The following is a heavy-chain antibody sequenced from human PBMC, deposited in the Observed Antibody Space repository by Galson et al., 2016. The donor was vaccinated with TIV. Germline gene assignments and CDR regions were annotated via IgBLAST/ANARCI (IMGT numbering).Heavy chain of an antibody. D-gene: IGHD2/OR15-2a*01. V-gene: IGHV1-24*01. Sequence: SVKVSCKVSGYTLSEIAMHWVRQAPGKGLEWMGGFDPEAGRTIYAQKFHGRVTVTEGTATDTAFMELSSLRFEDTAVYYCATVAWFPGLSLDNWGQGTLVTVSS. J-gene: IGHJ4*02. CDR1: GYTLSEIA. CDR3: ATVAWFPGLSLDN. CDR2: FDPEAGRT.